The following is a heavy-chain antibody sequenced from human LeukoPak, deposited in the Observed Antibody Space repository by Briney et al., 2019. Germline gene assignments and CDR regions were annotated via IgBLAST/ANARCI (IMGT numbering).Heavy chain of an antibody. CDR3: ARGDCSSTSCSSTPKNWFDP. CDR1: GFTFSNYA. D-gene: IGHD2-2*01. CDR2: ISGSGGTT. J-gene: IGHJ5*02. V-gene: IGHV3-23*01. Sequence: GGSLRLSCAASGFTFSNYAMSWVRQAPGKGLEWISAISGSGGTTYYADSVKGRFTISRDNSMNTLYLQMNSLRAEDTAVFYCARGDCSSTSCSSTPKNWFDPWGQGTLVSVSS.